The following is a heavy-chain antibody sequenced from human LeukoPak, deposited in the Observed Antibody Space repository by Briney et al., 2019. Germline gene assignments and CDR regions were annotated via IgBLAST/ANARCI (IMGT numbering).Heavy chain of an antibody. V-gene: IGHV1-69*01. CDR3: ARGKDDSWSGFYYGMDV. CDR1: GGTFSSYA. D-gene: IGHD3-3*01. CDR2: IIPIFGTA. J-gene: IGHJ6*02. Sequence: GSSVKVSCKASGGTFSSYAISWVRQAPGQGLEWMGGIIPIFGTANYAQKFQGRVTITADESTSTAYMELSSLRSEDTAVYYCARGKDDSWSGFYYGMDVWGQGTTVTVSS.